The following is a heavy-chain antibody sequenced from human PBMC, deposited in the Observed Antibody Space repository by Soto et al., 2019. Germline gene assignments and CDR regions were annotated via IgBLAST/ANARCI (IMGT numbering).Heavy chain of an antibody. J-gene: IGHJ5*02. D-gene: IGHD6-13*01. CDR1: GFSLSNARMG. V-gene: IGHV2-26*01. Sequence: QVTLKESGPVLVKPTETLTLTCTVSGFSLSNARMGVSWIRQPPGKALEWLALIFSNDEKSYSTSLKSRLTISKDTSKRQVVLTMTNMDPVDTAPYYCARSYSSSWSVWFDPWGQGTLVTVSS. CDR3: ARSYSSSWSVWFDP. CDR2: IFSNDEK.